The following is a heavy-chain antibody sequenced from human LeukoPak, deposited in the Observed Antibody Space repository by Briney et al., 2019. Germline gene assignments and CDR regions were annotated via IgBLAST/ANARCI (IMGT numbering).Heavy chain of an antibody. J-gene: IGHJ4*02. CDR2: ISYDGSNK. V-gene: IGHV3-30*18. CDR1: GFTFSSYG. D-gene: IGHD5-18*01. CDR3: AKFSYGSRGEDY. Sequence: GGSLRLSRVASGFTFSSYGMHWVRQAPGKGLEWVAAISYDGSNKYYADSVKGRFTISRDNSKNTLYLQMNSLRAEDTAVYYCAKFSYGSRGEDYWGQGTLVTVSS.